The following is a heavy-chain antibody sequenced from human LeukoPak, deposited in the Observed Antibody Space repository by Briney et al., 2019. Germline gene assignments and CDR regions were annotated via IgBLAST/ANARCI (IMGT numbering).Heavy chain of an antibody. CDR2: TYYSGST. D-gene: IGHD3-22*01. CDR3: ARLILPNYYDSSGHFDY. Sequence: SETLSLTCTVSGGSISSYYWSWIRQPPGKGLEWIGYTYYSGSTNYNPSLKSRVTISVDTSKNQFSLKLSSVTAADTAVYYCARLILPNYYDSSGHFDYWGQGTLVTVSS. CDR1: GGSISSYY. V-gene: IGHV4-59*08. J-gene: IGHJ4*02.